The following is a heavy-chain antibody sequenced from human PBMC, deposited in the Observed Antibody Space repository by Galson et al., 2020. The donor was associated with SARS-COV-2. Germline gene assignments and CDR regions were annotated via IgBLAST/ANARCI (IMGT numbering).Heavy chain of an antibody. CDR1: GGYIRSSNYY. D-gene: IGHD6-19*01. Sequence: SETLSLTCTVSGGYIRSSNYYWGWIRQPPGKGLEWIGSVYNTGSTHYSPSLQSRVTISVDTSKNHFSLILSSVTAADTAMYYCARDATSSGWYNWFDPWGQGTLVTVSS. V-gene: IGHV4-39*07. J-gene: IGHJ5*02. CDR2: VYNTGST. CDR3: ARDATSSGWYNWFDP.